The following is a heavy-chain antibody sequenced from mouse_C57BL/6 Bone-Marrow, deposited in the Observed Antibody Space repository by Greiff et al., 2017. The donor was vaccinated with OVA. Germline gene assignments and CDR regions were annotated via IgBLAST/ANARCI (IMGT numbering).Heavy chain of an antibody. D-gene: IGHD1-1*01. Sequence: QVQLQQSGAELVKPGASVKVSCKASGYTFTSYWMHWVKQRPGQGLEWFGRIHPSDSDTNYNQKFKGKATLTVDKSSSTAYMQLSSLTSEDSAVYYCAMGDYYGSSYGYFDYWGQGTTLTVSS. CDR3: AMGDYYGSSYGYFDY. CDR1: GYTFTSYW. J-gene: IGHJ2*01. CDR2: IHPSDSDT. V-gene: IGHV1-74*01.